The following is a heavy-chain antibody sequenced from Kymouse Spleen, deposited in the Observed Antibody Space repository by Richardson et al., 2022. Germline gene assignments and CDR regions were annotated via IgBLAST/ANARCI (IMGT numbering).Heavy chain of an antibody. CDR2: IWYDGSNK. D-gene: IGHD1-26*01. V-gene: IGHV3-33*01. CDR1: GFTFSSYG. J-gene: IGHJ4*02. Sequence: QVQLVESGGGVVQPGRSLRLSCAASGFTFSSYGMHWVRQAPGKGLEWVAVIWYDGSNKYYADSVKGRFTISRDNSKNTLYLQMNSLRAEDTAVYYCARSGELAYFDYWGQGTLVTVSS. CDR3: ARSGELAYFDY.